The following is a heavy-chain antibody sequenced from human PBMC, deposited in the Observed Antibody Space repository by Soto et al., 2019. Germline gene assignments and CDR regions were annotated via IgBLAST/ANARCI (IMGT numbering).Heavy chain of an antibody. D-gene: IGHD3-22*01. CDR2: IIPIFGTA. V-gene: IGHV1-69*01. Sequence: QVQLVQSGAEVRKPGSSVKVSCKASGGTFSRHAISWVRQAPGQGLEWMGGIIPIFGTANHAQKFQGRVTIIADESTSTANMELSSLRSEDTAIYYCARGWGYDSSDYYYAYWGQGTLVIVS. J-gene: IGHJ4*02. CDR3: ARGWGYDSSDYYYAY. CDR1: GGTFSRHA.